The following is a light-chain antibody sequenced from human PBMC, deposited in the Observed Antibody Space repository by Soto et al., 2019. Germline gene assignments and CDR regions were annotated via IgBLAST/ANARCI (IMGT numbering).Light chain of an antibody. Sequence: NFMLTQPHSVSDSPGKTVIISCTRSSGSIASNYVQWYQQRPGSSPPTVIYEDNQRPSXXXXXXXGSIDSSSNSASLTISXXXXXXXAXYYCQSYDATNQVFGGGTKLTVL. J-gene: IGLJ3*02. CDR2: EDN. CDR3: QSYDATNQV. V-gene: IGLV6-57*01. CDR1: SGSIASNY.